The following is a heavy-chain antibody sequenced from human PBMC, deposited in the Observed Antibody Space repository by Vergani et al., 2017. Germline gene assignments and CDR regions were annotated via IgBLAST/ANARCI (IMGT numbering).Heavy chain of an antibody. J-gene: IGHJ5*02. CDR2: IYYSGST. CDR1: GGSISSYY. D-gene: IGHD6-13*01. Sequence: QVQLQESGPGLVKPSQTLSLTCTVSGGSISSYYWSWIRQPPGKGLEWIGYIYYSGSTNYNPSLKRRVTISVDTSKNQFSLTLTSVTDADTAVYYCSRARAAAGTWFDPWGQGTLVTVSS. V-gene: IGHV4-59*01. CDR3: SRARAAAGTWFDP.